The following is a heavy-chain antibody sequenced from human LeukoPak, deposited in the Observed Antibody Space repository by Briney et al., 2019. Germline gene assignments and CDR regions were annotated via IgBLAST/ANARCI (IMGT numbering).Heavy chain of an antibody. J-gene: IGHJ4*02. CDR2: IRYDGSNK. D-gene: IGHD6-19*01. CDR1: GFTFSSYG. V-gene: IGHV3-30*02. CDR3: AKDRGPIAVAGFYFAY. Sequence: GGSLRLSCAASGFTFSSYGMHWVRQAPGKGLEWVAFIRYDGSNKYYADSVKGRFTISRDNSKTTLYLKMHSLRAEDTAVYYCAKDRGPIAVAGFYFAYWGQGTLVTVSS.